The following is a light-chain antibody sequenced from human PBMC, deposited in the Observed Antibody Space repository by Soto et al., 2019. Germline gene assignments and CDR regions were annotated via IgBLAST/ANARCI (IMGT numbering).Light chain of an antibody. V-gene: IGLV2-14*01. J-gene: IGLJ2*01. CDR1: STDVGGYNF. Sequence: QSALTQPASVSGSPGQSITISCTGTSTDVGGYNFVSWYQQHPGKAPKLMIYDVSNRSAGVSNRFSGSKSGYTASLTISGLQVDDEDDYCCSSYTTGGSMVFGGGTKLTVL. CDR2: DVS. CDR3: SSYTTGGSMV.